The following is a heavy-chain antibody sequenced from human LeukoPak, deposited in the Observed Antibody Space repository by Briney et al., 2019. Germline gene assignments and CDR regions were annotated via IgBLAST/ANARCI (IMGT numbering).Heavy chain of an antibody. Sequence: GGSLRLSCAASGFTFSSYAMSWVRKAPGKGLEWVSAISGSGSGGSTYYADSVKGRFTISRDNSKNTLYLQMNILRAEDTAVYYCARSGNYYYYYYMDVWGKGTTVTISS. D-gene: IGHD1-1*01. J-gene: IGHJ6*03. CDR2: ISGSGSGGST. V-gene: IGHV3-23*01. CDR1: GFTFSSYA. CDR3: ARSGNYYYYYYMDV.